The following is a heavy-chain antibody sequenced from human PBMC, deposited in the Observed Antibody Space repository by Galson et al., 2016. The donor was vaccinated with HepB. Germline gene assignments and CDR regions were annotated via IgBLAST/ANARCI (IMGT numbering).Heavy chain of an antibody. V-gene: IGHV3-72*01. CDR1: GFTFSDHY. Sequence: SLRLSCAASGFTFSDHYMDWVRQAPGKGLEWVGCISSRKIIYTTEYATSVKGRITIARDDSKNLVFLQMTSLKIEDSGVYFCVRGRTGSVFDYWGQGILVTVSS. CDR3: VRGRTGSVFDY. CDR2: ISSRKIIYTT. D-gene: IGHD1-26*01. J-gene: IGHJ4*02.